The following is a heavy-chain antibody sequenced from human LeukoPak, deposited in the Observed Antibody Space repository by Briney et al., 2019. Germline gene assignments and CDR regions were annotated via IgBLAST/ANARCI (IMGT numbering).Heavy chain of an antibody. CDR3: AKGSPPPGYSGSYHHQTPASFDY. CDR1: GFTFSRYS. Sequence: GGSLRLSCAASGFTFSRYSMNWVRQAPGKGLEWVSAISGSGGSTYYADSVKGRFTISRDNSKNTLYLQMNSLRAEDTAVYYWAKGSPPPGYSGSYHHQTPASFDYWGQGTLVTVSS. V-gene: IGHV3-23*01. D-gene: IGHD1-26*01. CDR2: ISGSGGST. J-gene: IGHJ4*02.